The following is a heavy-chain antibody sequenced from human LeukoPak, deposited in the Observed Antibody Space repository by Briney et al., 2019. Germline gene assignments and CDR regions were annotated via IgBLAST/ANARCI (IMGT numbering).Heavy chain of an antibody. CDR1: GGTFSSYT. V-gene: IGHV1-69*04. D-gene: IGHD1-7*01. CDR3: AREGYVELQETQYDFDY. Sequence: ASVKLSCKASGGTFSSYTISWARQAPGQGLEWMGRIIPIFGIANYAQKFQGRVTITADKSTSTDYLELSSVRYEDTVVYCCAREGYVELQETQYDFDYWGQGTLVTVSS. J-gene: IGHJ4*02. CDR2: IIPIFGIA.